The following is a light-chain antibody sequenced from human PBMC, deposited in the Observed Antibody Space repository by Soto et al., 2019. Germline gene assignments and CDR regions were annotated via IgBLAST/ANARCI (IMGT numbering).Light chain of an antibody. J-gene: IGLJ1*01. CDR1: GSNIGAGYD. V-gene: IGLV1-40*01. Sequence: QSVLTQPPSVSGAPGQRVTISCSGSGSNIGAGYDVNWYRQLPGTAPKLLIYGNSDRPSGVPDRFSGSKSGTSASLAITGLXAEDEADYFCQSYDRSLRTYVFGTGTKVTVL. CDR2: GNS. CDR3: QSYDRSLRTYV.